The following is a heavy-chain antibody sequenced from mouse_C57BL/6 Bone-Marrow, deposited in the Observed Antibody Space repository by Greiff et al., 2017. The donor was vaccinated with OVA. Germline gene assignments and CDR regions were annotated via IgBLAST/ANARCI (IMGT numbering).Heavy chain of an antibody. V-gene: IGHV5-6*01. CDR3: ARQRGYYYPYWYFDV. CDR1: GFTFSSYG. D-gene: IGHD1-1*01. CDR2: ISSGGSYT. Sequence: EVKLMESGGDLVKPGGSLKLSRAASGFTFSSYGMSWVRQTPDKRLEWVATISSGGSYTYYPDSVKGRFTISRDNAKNTLYLQMSSLKSEDTAMYYCARQRGYYYPYWYFDVWGTGTTVTVSS. J-gene: IGHJ1*03.